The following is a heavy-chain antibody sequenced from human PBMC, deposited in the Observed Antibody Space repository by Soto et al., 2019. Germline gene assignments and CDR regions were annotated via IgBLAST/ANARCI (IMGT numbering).Heavy chain of an antibody. CDR2: INGGNGNT. CDR1: GYTFTSYA. D-gene: IGHD6-19*01. V-gene: IGHV1-3*01. J-gene: IGHJ5*02. CDR3: VRCPLNTIAVAGVA. Sequence: QVQLVQSGAEVKKPGASVKVSCKASGYTFTSYAMHWVRQAPGQRLEWMGWINGGNGNTKYSQKFQGRVTITRDTSASTAYMELSGLTSEDTALYYCVRCPLNTIAVAGVAWGQGTLVTVSS.